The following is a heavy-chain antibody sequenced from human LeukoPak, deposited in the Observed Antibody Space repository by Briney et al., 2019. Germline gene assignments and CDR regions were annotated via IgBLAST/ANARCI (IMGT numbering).Heavy chain of an antibody. Sequence: GGSLRLSCAASGFDFSNYWMYWVRQAPGRGLEWVANIKQDGSEKYYVDSVRGRFTISRDNAKNSLSLQMNSLRAEDTAVYYCASNYGGWGQGTLVTVSS. CDR1: GFDFSNYW. D-gene: IGHD4-11*01. J-gene: IGHJ4*02. CDR2: IKQDGSEK. V-gene: IGHV3-7*03. CDR3: ASNYGG.